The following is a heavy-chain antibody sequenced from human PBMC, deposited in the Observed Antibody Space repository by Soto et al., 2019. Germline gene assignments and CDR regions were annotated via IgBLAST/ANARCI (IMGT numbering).Heavy chain of an antibody. J-gene: IGHJ6*02. CDR1: GYSFTTYW. D-gene: IGHD4-17*01. Sequence: GESLKISCKGSGYSFTTYWIGWVRQMPGKGLEWMGIIYPGDSDTRYSPSFQGQVTISADKSISTAYLHWSNLKASDTAMYYCARSDYGDYYYYGMDVWGQGTTVTVSS. V-gene: IGHV5-51*01. CDR2: IYPGDSDT. CDR3: ARSDYGDYYYYGMDV.